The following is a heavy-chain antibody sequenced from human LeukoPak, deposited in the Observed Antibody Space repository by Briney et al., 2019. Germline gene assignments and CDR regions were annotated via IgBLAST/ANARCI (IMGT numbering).Heavy chain of an antibody. J-gene: IGHJ4*02. CDR3: ATPSLGYCSSTSCYGVY. V-gene: IGHV1-2*02. CDR1: GYTFTGYY. CDR2: INPNSGGT. D-gene: IGHD2-2*01. Sequence: PLASVKVPCKASGYTFTGYYMHWVRQAPGQGLEWMGWINPNSGGTNYAQKFQGRVTMTRDTSISTAYMELSRLRSDDTAVYYCATPSLGYCSSTSCYGVYWGQGTLVTVSS.